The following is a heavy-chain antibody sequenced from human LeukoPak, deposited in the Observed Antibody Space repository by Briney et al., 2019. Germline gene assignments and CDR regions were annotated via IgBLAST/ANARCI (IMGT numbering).Heavy chain of an antibody. D-gene: IGHD6-19*01. CDR3: AKSGSNGWWEYYFDY. CDR2: ISHDGNTK. Sequence: QTGGSLRLSCAASGFIFSAYGMHWVRQAPGKGLEWVAVISHDGNTKNYADSGKGRFTISRDNSKNTLYLQVNSLRSEDTAVYYCAKSGSNGWWEYYFDYWGQGTLVTVSS. CDR1: GFIFSAYG. V-gene: IGHV3-30*18. J-gene: IGHJ4*02.